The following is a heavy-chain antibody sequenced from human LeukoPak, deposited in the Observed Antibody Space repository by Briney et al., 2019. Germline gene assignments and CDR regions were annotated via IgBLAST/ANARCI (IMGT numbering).Heavy chain of an antibody. CDR1: GFTFSSYA. J-gene: IGHJ1*01. D-gene: IGHD6-13*01. CDR2: ISGSGGST. Sequence: GGSLRLSCAASGFTFSSYAMSWVRQAPGKGLEWVSAISGSGGSTYYADSVNGRFTISRDNSKNTLYLQMNSLRAEDTAVYYCATHSSSWYEYFQHWGQGTLVTVSS. CDR3: ATHSSSWYEYFQH. V-gene: IGHV3-23*01.